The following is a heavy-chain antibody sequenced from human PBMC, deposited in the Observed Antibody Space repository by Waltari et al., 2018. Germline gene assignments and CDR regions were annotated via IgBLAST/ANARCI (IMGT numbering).Heavy chain of an antibody. CDR2: IRWNSGSI. CDR1: GFTFDDYA. V-gene: IGHV3-9*01. Sequence: EVQLVESGGGLVQPGRSLRLSCAASGFTFDDYAMHWVRQAPGKGLEWVSGIRWNSGSIGYADSVKGRFTISRDNAKNSLYLQMNSLRAEDTALYYCAKDKGSSWYYFDYWGQGTLVTVSS. CDR3: AKDKGSSWYYFDY. J-gene: IGHJ4*02. D-gene: IGHD6-13*01.